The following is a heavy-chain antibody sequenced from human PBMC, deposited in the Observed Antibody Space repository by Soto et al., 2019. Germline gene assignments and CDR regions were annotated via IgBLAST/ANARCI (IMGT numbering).Heavy chain of an antibody. CDR3: ARYGSGTYYPTTFDY. CDR2: IFYSGST. V-gene: IGHV4-31*03. D-gene: IGHD3-10*01. J-gene: IGHJ4*02. CDR1: GGSISSAGYN. Sequence: QVQLQESGPGLLKPSQTLSLTCTVSGGSISSAGYNWSWIRQHPGKGLEWIGYIFYSGSTYYNPSLKSRVTXSXXXSXHQFSLKLSSVTAADTAVYYCARYGSGTYYPTTFDYWGQGTLVTVSS.